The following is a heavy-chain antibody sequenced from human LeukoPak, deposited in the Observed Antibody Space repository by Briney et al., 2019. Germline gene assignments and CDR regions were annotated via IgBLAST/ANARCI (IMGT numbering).Heavy chain of an antibody. D-gene: IGHD6-13*01. Sequence: PGGSLRLSCAASGFTVSSNYMSWVRQAPGKGLEWVLVIYSGGSTYYADSVKGRFTISRDNAKNSLYLQMNSLRVEDTAVYYCARDTYSRLDYWGQGTLVTVSS. V-gene: IGHV3-66*01. CDR1: GFTVSSNY. CDR3: ARDTYSRLDY. J-gene: IGHJ4*02. CDR2: IYSGGST.